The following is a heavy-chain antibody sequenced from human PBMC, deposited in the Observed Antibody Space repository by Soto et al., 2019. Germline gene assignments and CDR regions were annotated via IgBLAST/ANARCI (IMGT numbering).Heavy chain of an antibody. D-gene: IGHD4-17*01. J-gene: IGHJ4*02. CDR2: IYYSGST. V-gene: IGHV4-39*01. Sequence: QLQLQESGPGLVKPSETLSLTCTVSGGSISSSSYYWGWIRQPPGKGLEWIGSIYYSGSTYYNPYLKSRVTISVDTSKNQFSLKLSSVTAADTAVYYCARQKDYGDYEGCFDYWGQGTLVTVSS. CDR1: GGSISSSSYY. CDR3: ARQKDYGDYEGCFDY.